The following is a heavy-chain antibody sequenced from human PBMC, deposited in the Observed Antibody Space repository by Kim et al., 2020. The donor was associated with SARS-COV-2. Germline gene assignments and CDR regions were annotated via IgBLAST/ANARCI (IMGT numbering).Heavy chain of an antibody. Sequence: SETLSLTCTVSGGSISSSSYYWGWIRQPPGKGLEWIGSIYYSGSTYYNPSLKSRVTISVDTSKNQFSLKLSSVTAAETAVYYCARQYYYTSETSYNMFDYWGQGTLVTVSS. CDR1: GGSISSSSYY. CDR2: IYYSGST. CDR3: ARQYYYTSETSYNMFDY. D-gene: IGHD3-10*01. V-gene: IGHV4-39*01. J-gene: IGHJ4*02.